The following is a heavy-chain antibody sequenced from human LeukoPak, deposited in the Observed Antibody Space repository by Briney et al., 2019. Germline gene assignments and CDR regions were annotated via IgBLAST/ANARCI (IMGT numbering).Heavy chain of an antibody. J-gene: IGHJ4*02. V-gene: IGHV3-7*01. D-gene: IGHD5-24*01. CDR2: IKQDGSET. Sequence: GGSLRLSCAVSGFTFSSHWMSWVRQAPGKGLEWVANIKQDGSETYYVDSVKGRFTISRDNAKNSPFLQMNSLRAEDTAVYYCARDGEMPTIYFDYWGQGTLVTVSS. CDR3: ARDGEMPTIYFDY. CDR1: GFTFSSHW.